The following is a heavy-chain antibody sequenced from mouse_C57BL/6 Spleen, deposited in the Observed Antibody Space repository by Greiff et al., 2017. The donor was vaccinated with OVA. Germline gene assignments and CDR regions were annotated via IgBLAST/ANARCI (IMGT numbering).Heavy chain of an antibody. D-gene: IGHD3-1*01. J-gene: IGHJ3*01. V-gene: IGHV1-61*01. CDR3: AIPLSASGDY. CDR1: GYTFTSYW. CDR2: IYPSDSET. Sequence: VQLQQPGAELVRPGSSVKLSCKASGYTFTSYWMDWVKQRPGQGLEWIGNIYPSDSETHYNQKFKDKATLTVDKSSSTAYMQLSSLTSEDSAVYYCAIPLSASGDYWGQGTLVTVSA.